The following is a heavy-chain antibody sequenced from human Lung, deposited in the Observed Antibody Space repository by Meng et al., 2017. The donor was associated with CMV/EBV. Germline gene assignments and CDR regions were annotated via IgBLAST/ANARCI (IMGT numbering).Heavy chain of an antibody. CDR3: AREGYCSGGSCYYYYYGMDV. D-gene: IGHD2-15*01. CDR1: GFTFDDYA. J-gene: IGHJ6*02. CDR2: ISWNSGSI. Sequence: SXAASGFTFDDYAMHWVRQAPGKGLEWVSGISWNSGSIGYADSVKGRFTISRDNAKNSLYLQMNSLRAEDTALYYCAREGYCSGGSCYYYYYGMDVWGQGTXVTVSS. V-gene: IGHV3-9*01.